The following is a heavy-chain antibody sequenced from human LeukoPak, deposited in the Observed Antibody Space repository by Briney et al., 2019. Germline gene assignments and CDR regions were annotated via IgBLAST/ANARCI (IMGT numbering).Heavy chain of an antibody. CDR1: GFTFSSYE. V-gene: IGHV3-48*03. Sequence: GSLRLSCAASGFTFSSYEMNWVRQAPGKGLQWVSDISSSGITIYYADSVKGRFTISRDNAKNSQYLQMNSLRAEDTAVYYCARKYCSTTSCLFDNWGQGTLVTVS. CDR2: ISSSGITI. J-gene: IGHJ4*02. CDR3: ARKYCSTTSCLFDN. D-gene: IGHD2-2*01.